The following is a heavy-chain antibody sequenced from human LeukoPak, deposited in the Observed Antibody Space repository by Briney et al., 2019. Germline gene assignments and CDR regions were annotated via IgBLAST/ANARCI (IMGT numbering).Heavy chain of an antibody. D-gene: IGHD1-26*01. CDR3: ARLSGYNYYYMDV. CDR2: IYHSGST. Sequence: PSETLSLTCAVSIYSIRNGYYWGWIRQPPGKGLEWIGSIYHSGSTYYNPSLKSRLTISVDTSKNQFSLKLSSVTAADTAVYYCARLSGYNYYYMDVWGKGITITVSS. V-gene: IGHV4-38-2*01. J-gene: IGHJ6*03. CDR1: IYSIRNGYY.